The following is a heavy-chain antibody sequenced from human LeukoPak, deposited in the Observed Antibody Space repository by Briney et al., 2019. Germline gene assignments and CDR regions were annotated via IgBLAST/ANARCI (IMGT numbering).Heavy chain of an antibody. V-gene: IGHV4-39*01. CDR3: VWLGYYYYYMDV. Sequence: SETLSLTCTVPGGSISSSSYYWGWIRQPPGKGLEWIGSIYYSGSTYYNPSLKSRVTISVDTSKNQFSLKLSSVTAADTAVYYCVWLGYYYYYMDVWGKGTTVTVSS. CDR2: IYYSGST. J-gene: IGHJ6*03. D-gene: IGHD5-12*01. CDR1: GGSISSSSYY.